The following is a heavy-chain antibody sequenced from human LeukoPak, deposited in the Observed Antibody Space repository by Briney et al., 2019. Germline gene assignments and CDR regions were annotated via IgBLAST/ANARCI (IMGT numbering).Heavy chain of an antibody. CDR2: INPNSGGT. D-gene: IGHD1-26*01. J-gene: IGHJ4*02. CDR1: GYTLTELS. CDR3: ARGEWELLLVY. Sequence: GASVKVSCKVSGYTLTELSMHWVRQAPGQGLEWMGRINPNSGGTNYAQKFQGRVTMTRDTSISTAYMELSRLRSDDTAVYYCARGEWELLLVYWGQGTLVTVSS. V-gene: IGHV1-2*06.